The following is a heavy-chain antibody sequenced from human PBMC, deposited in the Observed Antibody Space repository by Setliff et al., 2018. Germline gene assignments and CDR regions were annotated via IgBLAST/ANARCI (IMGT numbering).Heavy chain of an antibody. Sequence: GASVKVSCKASGFTFTSSAMQWVRQARGQRLEWIGWIVVGSGNTNYAQKFQERVTITRDMSTSTAYMELSSLRSEDTAVYYCAAQMRRGTGTPAYYYYGIDVWGQGTTVTVSS. CDR1: GFTFTSSA. V-gene: IGHV1-58*02. CDR2: IVVGSGNT. J-gene: IGHJ6*02. D-gene: IGHD1-1*01. CDR3: AAQMRRGTGTPAYYYYGIDV.